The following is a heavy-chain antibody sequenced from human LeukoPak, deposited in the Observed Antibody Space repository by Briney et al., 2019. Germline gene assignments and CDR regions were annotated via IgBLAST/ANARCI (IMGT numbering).Heavy chain of an antibody. D-gene: IGHD3-10*01. CDR2: IYYSGST. Sequence: SVTLSLPCTVSGGSISSSSYYWGWLGQPPGKGLEWIGSIYYSGSTYYNPSLKSRATISVDTSKNQFSLTLSSVTAADTAMYYCTRRLLWFGESIDYWGQGTLVTVSS. CDR1: GGSISSSSYY. V-gene: IGHV4-39*01. J-gene: IGHJ4*02. CDR3: TRRLLWFGESIDY.